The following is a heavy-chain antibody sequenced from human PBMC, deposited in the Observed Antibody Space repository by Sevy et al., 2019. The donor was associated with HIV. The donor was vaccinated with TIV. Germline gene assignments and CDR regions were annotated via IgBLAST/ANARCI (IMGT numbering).Heavy chain of an antibody. J-gene: IGHJ5*02. D-gene: IGHD2-15*01. V-gene: IGHV3-7*01. CDR2: IKQDGSAK. Sequence: GGSLRLSCAASGFTFSSYWMSWVRQAPGKGLEWVANIKQDGSAKYYVDSVKGRFTISRDNAKNSLYLQMNSLRAEDTAVSYCAREPYCSGGSCYSEWFDPWGQGTLVTVSS. CDR3: AREPYCSGGSCYSEWFDP. CDR1: GFTFSSYW.